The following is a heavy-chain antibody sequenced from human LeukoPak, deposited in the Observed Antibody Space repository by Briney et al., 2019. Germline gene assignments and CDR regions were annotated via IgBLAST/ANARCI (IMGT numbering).Heavy chain of an antibody. Sequence: TSETLSLTCNVSGDSISSSTYYWSWIRQPPGKGLEWIGEINHSGSTNYNPSLKSRVTISVDTSKNQFSLKLSSVTAADTAVYYCARCRIVGATLGWVCAFDIWGQGTMVTVSS. CDR2: INHSGST. J-gene: IGHJ3*02. V-gene: IGHV4-39*07. CDR3: ARCRIVGATLGWVCAFDI. CDR1: GDSISSSTYY. D-gene: IGHD1-26*01.